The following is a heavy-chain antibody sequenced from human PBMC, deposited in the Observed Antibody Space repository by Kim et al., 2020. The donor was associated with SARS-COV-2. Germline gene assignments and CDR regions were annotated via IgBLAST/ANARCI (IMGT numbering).Heavy chain of an antibody. V-gene: IGHV4-59*12. J-gene: IGHJ5*02. D-gene: IGHD3-10*01. CDR1: GGSTDNYY. CDR3: ARDPQPFYYGSGCDT. CDR2: NYFGGSI. Sequence: SETLSLTCSVSGGSTDNYYWSWLRQPPGKGPEWIGQNYFGGSINYNPALQSRVTISEDASKSRFSLSLRSVTAADTAVYYCARDPQPFYYGSGCDTWGPGILVTVST.